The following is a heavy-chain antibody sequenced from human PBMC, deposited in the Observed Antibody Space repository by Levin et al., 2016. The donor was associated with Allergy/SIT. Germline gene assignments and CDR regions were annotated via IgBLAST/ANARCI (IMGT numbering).Heavy chain of an antibody. V-gene: IGHV1-18*01. Sequence: WVRQAPGQGLEWMGWISAYNGNTNYAQKLQGRVTMTTDTSTSTAYMELRSLRSDDTAVYYCARIRYSGWQHDAFDIWGQGTMVTVSS. CDR3: ARIRYSGWQHDAFDI. J-gene: IGHJ3*02. D-gene: IGHD5-12*01. CDR2: ISAYNGNT.